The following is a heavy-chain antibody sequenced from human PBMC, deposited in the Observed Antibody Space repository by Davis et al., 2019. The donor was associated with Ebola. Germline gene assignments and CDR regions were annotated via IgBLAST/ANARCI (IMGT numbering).Heavy chain of an antibody. Sequence: GGSLRLSCAASGFTFSNYHMNWVRQAPGKGLEWVSSISSTSSYIYYADSVKGRFTISRDNAKSSLYLQMNSLRDEDTAVYYCARRVVGAFPFDCWGQGTLVTVSS. CDR1: GFTFSNYH. J-gene: IGHJ4*02. D-gene: IGHD1-26*01. CDR2: ISSTSSYI. CDR3: ARRVVGAFPFDC. V-gene: IGHV3-21*01.